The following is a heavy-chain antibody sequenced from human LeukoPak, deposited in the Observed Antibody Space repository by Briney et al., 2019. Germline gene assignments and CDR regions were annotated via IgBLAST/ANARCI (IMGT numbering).Heavy chain of an antibody. CDR1: GDSIGSSNYY. V-gene: IGHV4-39*02. D-gene: IGHD3-22*01. CDR3: ARLYYYDSSGPPL. Sequence: SGTLSLTCTISGDSIGSSNYYWGWIRQPPGKGLEWIGNIYYSGRTYYNPSLKSRVTISVDTSKNDFSLKLSSVTAADTAVYYCARLYYYDSSGPPLWGQGTMVAVSS. CDR2: IYYSGRT. J-gene: IGHJ4*02.